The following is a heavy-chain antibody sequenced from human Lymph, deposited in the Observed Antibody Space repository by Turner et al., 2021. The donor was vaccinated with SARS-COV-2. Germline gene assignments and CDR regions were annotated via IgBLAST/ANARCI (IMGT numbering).Heavy chain of an antibody. Sequence: VQPVETGGGLIQPGGSLKLPLSASGFTVSSNYMSWVPQAPGKGLEWVSVIYSGGTKYYADSVKGRFTISRDNSKNTLYLQMNSLRAEDTAVYYCARDLGPLAFDIWGQGTMVTVSS. J-gene: IGHJ3*02. CDR3: ARDLGPLAFDI. CDR2: IYSGGTK. V-gene: IGHV3-53*02. CDR1: GFTVSSNY.